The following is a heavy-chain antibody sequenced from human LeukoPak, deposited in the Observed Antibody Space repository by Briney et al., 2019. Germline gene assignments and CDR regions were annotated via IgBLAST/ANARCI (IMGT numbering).Heavy chain of an antibody. D-gene: IGHD2-2*01. J-gene: IGHJ4*02. CDR2: INANSGGT. CDR3: ARGGAIYCSSTSCHTEYYFDY. Sequence: ASVKVSCKASGYTFTGYYMHWVRQAPGQGLEWMGWINANSGGTNYAQKFQGRVTMTRDTSISTAYMGLRRLRSDDTAVYSCARGGAIYCSSTSCHTEYYFDYWGQGTLVTVSS. CDR1: GYTFTGYY. V-gene: IGHV1-2*02.